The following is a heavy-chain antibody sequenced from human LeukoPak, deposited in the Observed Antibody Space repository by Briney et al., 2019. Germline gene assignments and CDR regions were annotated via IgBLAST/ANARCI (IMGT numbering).Heavy chain of an antibody. J-gene: IGHJ3*02. D-gene: IGHD5-12*01. V-gene: IGHV1-8*01. Sequence: ASVKVSCKASGYTFTSYDINWVRQATGQGLERMGWMNPNSGNTGYAQKFQGRVTMTRNTSISTAYMELSSLRSEDTAVYYCATATTQYDAFDIWGQGTMVTVSS. CDR1: GYTFTSYD. CDR2: MNPNSGNT. CDR3: ATATTQYDAFDI.